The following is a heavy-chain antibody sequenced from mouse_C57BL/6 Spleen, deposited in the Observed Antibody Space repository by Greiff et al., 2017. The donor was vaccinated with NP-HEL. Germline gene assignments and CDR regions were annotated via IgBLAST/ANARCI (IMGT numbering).Heavy chain of an antibody. D-gene: IGHD2-4*01. CDR2: ISSGSSTI. CDR1: GFTFSDYG. CDR3: ARYDDDVGDYAMDY. J-gene: IGHJ4*01. V-gene: IGHV5-17*01. Sequence: EVQLVESGGGLVKPGGSLKLSCAASGFTFSDYGMHWVRQAPGKGLEWVAYISSGSSTIYYADTVKGRFTISRDNAKNTLFLQMTSLSAEDTAMYYCARYDDDVGDYAMDYWGQGTSVTVSS.